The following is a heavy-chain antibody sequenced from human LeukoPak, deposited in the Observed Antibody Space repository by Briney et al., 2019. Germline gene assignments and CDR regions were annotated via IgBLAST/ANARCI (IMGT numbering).Heavy chain of an antibody. V-gene: IGHV3-7*01. CDR2: IKTDGGEK. J-gene: IGHJ5*02. Sequence: GGSLRLSCVASGFTFSNFWMSWFRQAPGKGLEWVGNIKTDGGEKYYLDSVRGRFTISRDNAKNSLYLQMNSLRASDTAVYYCARELNGAFDPWGQGTLVPVSS. CDR3: ARELNGAFDP. CDR1: GFTFSNFW. D-gene: IGHD1-1*01.